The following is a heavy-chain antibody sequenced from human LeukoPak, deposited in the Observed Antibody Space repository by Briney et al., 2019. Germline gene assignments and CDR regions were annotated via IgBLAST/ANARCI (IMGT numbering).Heavy chain of an antibody. D-gene: IGHD6-19*01. J-gene: IGHJ6*03. V-gene: IGHV3-30*18. CDR2: ISYDGSNK. CDR3: AKDQQWLVLVDYMDV. Sequence: PGGSLRLSCAASGFTFSSYGMHWVRQAPGKGLEWVAVISYDGSNKYYADSVKGRFTISRDNSKNTLYLQMNSLRAEDTAVYYCAKDQQWLVLVDYMDVWGKGTTVTVSS. CDR1: GFTFSSYG.